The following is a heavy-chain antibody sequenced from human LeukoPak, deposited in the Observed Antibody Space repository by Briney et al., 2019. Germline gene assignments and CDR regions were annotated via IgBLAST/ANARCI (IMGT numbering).Heavy chain of an antibody. CDR2: ISGSGGST. D-gene: IGHD4-17*01. V-gene: IGHV3-23*01. Sequence: PPGGSLRLSCAASGFTFSSYAMSWVRQAPGKGLEWVSAISGSGGSTYYADSVKGRFTISRDNSKNTLYLQMNSLRAEDTAVYYCAKDLDYGDYGANYYYYMDVWGKGTTVTVSS. J-gene: IGHJ6*03. CDR1: GFTFSSYA. CDR3: AKDLDYGDYGANYYYYMDV.